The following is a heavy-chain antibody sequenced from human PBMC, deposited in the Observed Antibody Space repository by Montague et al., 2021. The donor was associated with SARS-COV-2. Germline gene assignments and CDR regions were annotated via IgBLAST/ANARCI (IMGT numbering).Heavy chain of an antibody. CDR3: ARGGWQWLVIDPSYYFDY. J-gene: IGHJ4*01. CDR2: SNHSGST. V-gene: IGHV4-34*01. D-gene: IGHD6-19*01. Sequence: SETLSLTCAVYGGSLSGYHWSWIRQPPGKGLEWIGESNHSGSTNYNPYLKSRVTISVDTSKNQFSLKLSSVTAADTAVYYCARGGWQWLVIDPSYYFDYWGQGTLVTVSS. CDR1: GGSLSGYH.